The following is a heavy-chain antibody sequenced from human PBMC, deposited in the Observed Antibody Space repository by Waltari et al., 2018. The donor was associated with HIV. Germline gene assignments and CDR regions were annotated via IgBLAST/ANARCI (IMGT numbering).Heavy chain of an antibody. D-gene: IGHD6-6*01. Sequence: VQLVESGGGLVQTGGSLRRSCAAPGFTFGRYWMPCVSHNPGKGLVWVSRINSDGRSTSYADSVKGRVTISRDNAKNTLYLQMNSLRAEDTAVYYCARVSIAARPYYYGMDVWGQGTTVTVSS. CDR3: ARVSIAARPYYYGMDV. V-gene: IGHV3-74*01. CDR2: INSDGRST. J-gene: IGHJ6*02. CDR1: GFTFGRYW.